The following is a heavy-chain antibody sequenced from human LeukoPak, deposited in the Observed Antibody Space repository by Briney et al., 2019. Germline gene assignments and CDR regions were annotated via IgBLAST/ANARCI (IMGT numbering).Heavy chain of an antibody. J-gene: IGHJ4*02. D-gene: IGHD3-10*01. Sequence: GGSLRLSCAASGFTFSSYGMHWVRQAPGKGLEWVAVISYDGSDKNYADSVKGRFTISRDNSKNTLYLQMNSLRPEDTAVYYCAKDSYYGSGSYFYFDYWGQGTLVTVSS. CDR2: ISYDGSDK. CDR1: GFTFSSYG. V-gene: IGHV3-30*18. CDR3: AKDSYYGSGSYFYFDY.